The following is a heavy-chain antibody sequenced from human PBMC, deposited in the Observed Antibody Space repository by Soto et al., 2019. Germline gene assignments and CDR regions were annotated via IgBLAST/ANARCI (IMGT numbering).Heavy chain of an antibody. J-gene: IGHJ4*02. CDR2: MNPNSGNT. CDR3: ARGMFVKPRAALEY. V-gene: IGHV1-8*01. CDR1: GYTFTSYD. Sequence: ASVKVSCKASGYTFTSYDINWVRQATGQGLEWMGWMNPNSGNTGYAQKFQGRVTMTRKTSISTAYMELSSLRSEDTAVYYCARGMFVKPRAALEYWGQGTLVSVSS. D-gene: IGHD3-10*02.